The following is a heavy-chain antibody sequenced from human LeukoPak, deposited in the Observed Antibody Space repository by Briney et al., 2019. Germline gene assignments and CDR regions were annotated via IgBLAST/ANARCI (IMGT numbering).Heavy chain of an antibody. V-gene: IGHV4-59*01. Sequence: ASKTLSLTCTVSGGSISSYYWSWIRQPPGKGLEWIGYIYYSGSTNYNPSLKSRVAISVDTSKNQFSLKLSSVTAADTAVYYCARGRSSMVRGYYYYYMDVWGKGTTVTISS. CDR1: GGSISSYY. J-gene: IGHJ6*03. D-gene: IGHD3-10*01. CDR3: ARGRSSMVRGYYYYYMDV. CDR2: IYYSGST.